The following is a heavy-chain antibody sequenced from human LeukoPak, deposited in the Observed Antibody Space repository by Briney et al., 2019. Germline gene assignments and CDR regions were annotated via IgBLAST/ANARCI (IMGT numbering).Heavy chain of an antibody. Sequence: GGSLRLSCAAYGFTFSSYAMSWVRQAPGKGLEWVSGISGSGGSTYYADSVKGRFTISRDNSKYTLYLQMNSLKTEDTALYYCTTVIPPLWLHYWGQGTLVTVSS. CDR2: ISGSGGST. J-gene: IGHJ4*02. D-gene: IGHD5-18*01. CDR1: GFTFSSYA. CDR3: TTVIPPLWLHY. V-gene: IGHV3-23*01.